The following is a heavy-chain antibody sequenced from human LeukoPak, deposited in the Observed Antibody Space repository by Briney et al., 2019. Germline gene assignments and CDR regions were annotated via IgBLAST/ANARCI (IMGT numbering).Heavy chain of an antibody. D-gene: IGHD2-2*01. CDR2: IYYSGST. V-gene: IGHV4-30-4*08. J-gene: IGHJ6*03. CDR3: ARGIVVVPAAMANYYYYMDV. CDR1: GGSISSGDYY. Sequence: SETLSLTRTVSGGSISSGDYYWSWIRQPPGKGLEWIGYIYYSGSTYYNPSLKSRVTISVDTSKNQFSLKLSSVTAADTAVYYCARGIVVVPAAMANYYYYMDVWGKGTTVTVSS.